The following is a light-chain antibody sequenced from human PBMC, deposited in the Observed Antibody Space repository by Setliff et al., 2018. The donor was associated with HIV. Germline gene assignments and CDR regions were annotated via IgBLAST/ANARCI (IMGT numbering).Light chain of an antibody. CDR3: QQYYSTPRT. CDR2: WAS. Sequence: DIVMTQSPDSLAVSLGERATINCKSSQSVLYRSNNKNYLAWYQQKPGQPPKLLIYWASTRESGVPDRFSGSGSGTDFTLTISSLQAEDVAVYYCQQYYSTPRTFGQGTK. CDR1: QSVLYRSNNKNY. J-gene: IGKJ1*01. V-gene: IGKV4-1*01.